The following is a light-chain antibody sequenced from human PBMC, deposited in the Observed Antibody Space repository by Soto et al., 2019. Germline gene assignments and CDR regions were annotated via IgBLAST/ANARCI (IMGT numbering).Light chain of an antibody. Sequence: EIVLTQSPGTLSLSPGERATLSCRASQSVGSNNLAWYQQKPGQAPRLLIYGASTRATGIPARFSGSGSGTEFTLTISSLQSEDFAVYYCQQYNNWPPITFGQGTRLEIK. CDR1: QSVGSN. J-gene: IGKJ5*01. V-gene: IGKV3-15*01. CDR3: QQYNNWPPIT. CDR2: GAS.